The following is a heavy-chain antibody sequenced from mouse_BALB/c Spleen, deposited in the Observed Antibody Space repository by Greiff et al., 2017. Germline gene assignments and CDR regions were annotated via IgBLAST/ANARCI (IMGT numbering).Heavy chain of an antibody. CDR2: ISSGGST. D-gene: IGHD1-1*01. CDR1: GFTFSSYA. Sequence: EVKVVESGGGLVKPGGSLKLSCAASGFTFSSYAMSWVRQTPEKRLEWVASISSGGSTYYPDSVKGRFTISRDNARNILYLQMSSLRSEDTAMYYCARAGITTDYFDYWGQGTTLTVSS. CDR3: ARAGITTDYFDY. V-gene: IGHV5-6-5*01. J-gene: IGHJ2*01.